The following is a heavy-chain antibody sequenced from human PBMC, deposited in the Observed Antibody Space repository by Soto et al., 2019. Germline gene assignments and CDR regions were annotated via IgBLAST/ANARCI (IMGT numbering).Heavy chain of an antibody. V-gene: IGHV1-2*04. CDR2: INPNSGGT. J-gene: IGHJ4*02. CDR3: ARPHCSSTRCYVGSWDY. D-gene: IGHD2-2*01. Sequence: QVQLVQSGAEVKKPGASVKVSCRASGYTFTGYYMHWVRQAPGQGLEWMGWINPNSGGTNYAQNFQGWVTMTRDTAISTAYMELSRLRSDDTAVYYCARPHCSSTRCYVGSWDYWGQGTLVTVSS. CDR1: GYTFTGYY.